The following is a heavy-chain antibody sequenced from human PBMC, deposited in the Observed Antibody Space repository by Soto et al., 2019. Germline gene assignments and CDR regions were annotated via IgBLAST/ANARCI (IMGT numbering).Heavy chain of an antibody. Sequence: PSETLSLTCIVSGGSINSNSYFWAWIRQSPGGGLGWIASSSHNGGTHYNPSLRSRVPISIDTSKNHFSLTLKSVTAADTAVYSCGKVLAAATRQSDFASWGQGTLVT. CDR2: SSHNGGT. CDR3: GKVLAAATRQSDFAS. J-gene: IGHJ4*02. CDR1: GGSINSNSYF. D-gene: IGHD1-26*01. V-gene: IGHV4-39*02.